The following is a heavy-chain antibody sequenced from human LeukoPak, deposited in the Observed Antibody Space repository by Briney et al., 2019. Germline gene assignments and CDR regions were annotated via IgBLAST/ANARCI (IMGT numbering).Heavy chain of an antibody. V-gene: IGHV4-30-2*01. CDR2: IYHSGST. D-gene: IGHD3-3*01. Sequence: PSQTLSLTCTVSGGSISSGGYYWSWIRQPPGKGLEWIGYIYHSGSTYYNPSLKSRVTISVDRSKNQFSLKLSSVTAADTAVYYCARRTIFDAFDIWGQGTMVTVSS. CDR3: ARRTIFDAFDI. CDR1: GGSISSGGYY. J-gene: IGHJ3*02.